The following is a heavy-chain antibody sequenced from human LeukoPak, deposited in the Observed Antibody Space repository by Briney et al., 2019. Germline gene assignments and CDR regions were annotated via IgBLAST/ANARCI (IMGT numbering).Heavy chain of an antibody. Sequence: SETLSLTCAVYGGSFSGYYWSWIRQPPGKGLEWIGEINHSGNTNYNPSLKSRVTISVDTSKNQFSLKLSSVTAADTAVYYCARFCNYYDSSGYYYGFDPWGQGTLVTVSS. CDR2: INHSGNT. CDR3: ARFCNYYDSSGYYYGFDP. D-gene: IGHD3-22*01. CDR1: GGSFSGYY. J-gene: IGHJ5*02. V-gene: IGHV4-34*01.